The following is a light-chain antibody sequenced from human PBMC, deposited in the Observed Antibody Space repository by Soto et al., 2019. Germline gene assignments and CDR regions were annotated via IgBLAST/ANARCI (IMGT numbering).Light chain of an antibody. V-gene: IGLV1-40*01. CDR3: QSYDSSLSVV. Sequence: QPVLTQPPSVSGAPGQRVTISCTGSSSNIGAGYDVHWYQQLPGTAPKLLIYGNSNRPSGVPDRFSGSKSGTSASLAITGLQAENEADYYCQSYDSSLSVVFGTGTKFTVL. J-gene: IGLJ1*01. CDR2: GNS. CDR1: SSNIGAGYD.